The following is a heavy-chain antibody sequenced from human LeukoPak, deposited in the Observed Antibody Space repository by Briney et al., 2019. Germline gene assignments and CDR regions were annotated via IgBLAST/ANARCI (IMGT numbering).Heavy chain of an antibody. CDR2: IYTSGST. J-gene: IGHJ4*02. CDR1: GGSISSYY. Sequence: PETLSLTCTVSGGSISSYYWSWIRQPARKGLEWIGRIYTSGSTNYNPSLKSRVTMSVDTSKNQFSLKLSSVTAADTAVYYCAREANSGWYSFPDYWGQGTLVTVSS. CDR3: AREANSGWYSFPDY. D-gene: IGHD6-19*01. V-gene: IGHV4-4*07.